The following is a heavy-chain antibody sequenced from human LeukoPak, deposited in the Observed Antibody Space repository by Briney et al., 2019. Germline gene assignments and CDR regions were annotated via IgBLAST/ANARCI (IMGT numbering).Heavy chain of an antibody. D-gene: IGHD4-17*01. Sequence: GGSLRLSCAASGFTFSSYEMNWVRQAPGKGLEWVSYISSSGSTIYYADSVKGRFTISRDNAKNSLYLQMNSLRAEDTAVYYRARDGDYNFDYWGQGTLVTVSS. CDR1: GFTFSSYE. J-gene: IGHJ4*02. CDR2: ISSSGSTI. CDR3: ARDGDYNFDY. V-gene: IGHV3-48*03.